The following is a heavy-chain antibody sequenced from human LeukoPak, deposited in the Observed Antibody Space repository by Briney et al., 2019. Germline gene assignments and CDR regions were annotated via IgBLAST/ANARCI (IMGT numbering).Heavy chain of an antibody. J-gene: IGHJ6*02. D-gene: IGHD3-3*01. CDR1: GGSFSGYY. CDR3: ARDRDDFRPGAAYYYYGMDV. CDR2: IYTSGST. V-gene: IGHV4-4*07. Sequence: SETLSLTCAVYGGSFSGYYWSWIRQPPGKGLEWIGRIYTSGSTNYNPSLKSRVTMSVDTSKNQFSLKLSSVTAADTAVYYCARDRDDFRPGAAYYYYGMDVWGQGTTVTVSS.